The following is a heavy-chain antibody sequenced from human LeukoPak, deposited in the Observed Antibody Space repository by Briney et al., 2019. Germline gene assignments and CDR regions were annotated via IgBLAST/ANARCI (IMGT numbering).Heavy chain of an antibody. CDR3: ASGILGYDAFDI. CDR2: IIPIFGTA. Sequence: ASVKVSCKASGGTFSSYVISWVRQAPGQGLEWMGGIIPIFGTANYAQKFQGRVTITADESTSTAYMELSSLRSEDTAVYYCASGILGYDAFDIWGQGTMVTVSS. CDR1: GGTFSSYV. J-gene: IGHJ3*02. V-gene: IGHV1-69*13. D-gene: IGHD1-26*01.